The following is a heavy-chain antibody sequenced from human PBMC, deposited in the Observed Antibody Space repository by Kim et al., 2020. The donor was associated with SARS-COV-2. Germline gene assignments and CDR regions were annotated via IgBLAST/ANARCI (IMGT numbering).Heavy chain of an antibody. CDR3: ARVEGYGDYVGGYYYYYGMDV. CDR1: GYTFTSYG. D-gene: IGHD4-17*01. Sequence: ASVKVSCKASGYTFTSYGISWVRQAPGQGLEWMGWISAYNGNTNYAQKLQGRVTMTTDTSTSTAYMELRSLRSDDTAVYYCARVEGYGDYVGGYYYYYGMDVWGQGTTVTVSS. J-gene: IGHJ6*02. V-gene: IGHV1-18*01. CDR2: ISAYNGNT.